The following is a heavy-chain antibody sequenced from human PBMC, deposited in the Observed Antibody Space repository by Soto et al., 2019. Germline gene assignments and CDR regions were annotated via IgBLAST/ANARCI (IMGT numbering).Heavy chain of an antibody. Sequence: PGGSLRLSCAASGFTFSSYAMSWVRQAPGKGLEWVSAISGRGGSTYYADSVKGRFTISRDNSKNTLYLQMNSLRAEDTAVYYCAKAPDMSAIVQRNGYYFDYWGQGTLVTVSS. D-gene: IGHD5-18*01. J-gene: IGHJ4*02. CDR1: GFTFSSYA. CDR2: ISGRGGST. CDR3: AKAPDMSAIVQRNGYYFDY. V-gene: IGHV3-23*01.